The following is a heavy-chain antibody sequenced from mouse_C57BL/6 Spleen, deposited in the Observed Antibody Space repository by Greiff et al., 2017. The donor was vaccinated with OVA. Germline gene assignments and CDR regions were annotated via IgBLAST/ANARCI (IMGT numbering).Heavy chain of an antibody. V-gene: IGHV1-15*01. D-gene: IGHD1-1*01. CDR2: LDPETGGT. Sequence: QVQLKESGAELVRPGASVTLSCKASGYTFTDYEMHWVKQTPVHGLEWIGALDPETGGTAYNQKFKGKAILTADKSSSTAYMELRSLTSEDSAVYYCTRNNYGSSYWFAYWGQGTLVTVSA. J-gene: IGHJ3*01. CDR3: TRNNYGSSYWFAY. CDR1: GYTFTDYE.